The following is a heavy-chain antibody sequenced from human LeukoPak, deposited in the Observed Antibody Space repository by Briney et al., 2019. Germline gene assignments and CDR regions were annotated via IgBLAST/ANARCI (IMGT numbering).Heavy chain of an antibody. V-gene: IGHV3-53*01. CDR3: ARSIRSYSGLGSLNFDY. CDR1: GFTVSSNH. J-gene: IGHJ4*02. D-gene: IGHD3-10*01. CDR2: IYSGGST. Sequence: RSGGTLRLSCAPSGFTVSSNHISWVRQAPGKGLEWVSVIYSGGSTYYADSVKGRFTISRDKSKNTVYLRMNSLRADDTAVYYCARSIRSYSGLGSLNFDYWGQGTVVTVSS.